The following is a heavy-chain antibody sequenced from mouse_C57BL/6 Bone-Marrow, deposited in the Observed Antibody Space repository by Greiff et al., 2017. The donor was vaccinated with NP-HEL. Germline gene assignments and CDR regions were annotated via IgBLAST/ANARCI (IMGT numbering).Heavy chain of an antibody. V-gene: IGHV7-3*01. CDR1: GFTFTDYY. Sequence: EVKVVESGGGLVQPGGSLSLSCAASGFTFTDYYMSWVRQPPGKALEWLGFIRNKANGYTTEYSVSVKGRFTISRDNSQNILYLQMNALRAEDSADYYCANGVRVVAHFDDWGQGTTLTVSS. J-gene: IGHJ2*01. CDR2: IRNKANGYTT. CDR3: ANGVRVVAHFDD. D-gene: IGHD1-1*01.